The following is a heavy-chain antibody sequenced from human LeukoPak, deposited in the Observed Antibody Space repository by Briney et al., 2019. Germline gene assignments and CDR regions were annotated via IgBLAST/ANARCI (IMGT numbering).Heavy chain of an antibody. D-gene: IGHD1-26*01. J-gene: IGHJ5*02. CDR1: GYTFTGYY. Sequence: ASVKVSCKASGYTFTGYYMHWVRQASGQGLEWMGWINPNSGGTNYAQKFQGRVTMTRDTSISTAYMELSRLRSDDTAVYYCARDMKRSRARWENLGFDPWGQGTLVTVSS. CDR3: ARDMKRSRARWENLGFDP. V-gene: IGHV1-2*02. CDR2: INPNSGGT.